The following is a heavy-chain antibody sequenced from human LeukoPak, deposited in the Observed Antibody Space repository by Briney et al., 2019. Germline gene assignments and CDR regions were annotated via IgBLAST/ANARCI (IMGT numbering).Heavy chain of an antibody. CDR1: GGSTSSYY. D-gene: IGHD4-11*01. J-gene: IGHJ4*02. Sequence: PSETLPLTCTVSGGSTSSYYWSWIRQPPGKGLEWIGYIYDSGSTNYNPSLKSRVTISMDTSKNQFSLKLSSVTAADTAVYYCARRSSNWYFDYWGQGTLVTVSS. CDR3: ARRSSNWYFDY. CDR2: IYDSGST. V-gene: IGHV4-59*08.